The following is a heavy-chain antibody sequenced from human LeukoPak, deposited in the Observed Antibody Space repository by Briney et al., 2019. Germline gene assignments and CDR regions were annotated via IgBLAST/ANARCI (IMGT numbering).Heavy chain of an antibody. Sequence: PGGSLRLSCAASGFTFSSYHMSWVRQAPGKGLEWVSAISGSGGSTYYADSVKGRFTISRDNSKNTLYLQMNSLRAEDTAVYYCAKFVVVVAATFENYFDYWGQGTLVTVSS. D-gene: IGHD2-15*01. CDR2: ISGSGGST. J-gene: IGHJ4*02. V-gene: IGHV3-23*01. CDR3: AKFVVVVAATFENYFDY. CDR1: GFTFSSYH.